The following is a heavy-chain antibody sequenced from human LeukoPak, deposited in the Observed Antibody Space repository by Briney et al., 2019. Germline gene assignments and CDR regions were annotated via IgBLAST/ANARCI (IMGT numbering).Heavy chain of an antibody. CDR1: GGSISSYY. D-gene: IGHD3-10*01. V-gene: IGHV4-59*01. Sequence: PSETLSLTCTVSGGSISSYYWSWIRQPPGKGLEWIGYIYYSGSTNYNPSLKSRVTISVDTSKNQFSLKLRSVTAADTAVYYCGRDRQYYGSGSYSGGFDCWGQGTLVTVSS. J-gene: IGHJ4*02. CDR2: IYYSGST. CDR3: GRDRQYYGSGSYSGGFDC.